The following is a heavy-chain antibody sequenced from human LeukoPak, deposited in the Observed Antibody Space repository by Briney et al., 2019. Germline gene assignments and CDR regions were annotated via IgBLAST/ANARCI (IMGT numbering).Heavy chain of an antibody. CDR2: IRYDGSNK. CDR1: GFTFSSYG. J-gene: IGHJ4*02. V-gene: IGHV3-30*02. Sequence: PGGSLRLSCAASGFTFSSYGMHWVRQAPGKGLEWVAFIRYDGSNKYYADSVKGRFTISRDNSKNTLYLQMNSLRAEDTAVYYCAKSRDGYNHRSPYFDYWGQGTLVTVSS. D-gene: IGHD5-24*01. CDR3: AKSRDGYNHRSPYFDY.